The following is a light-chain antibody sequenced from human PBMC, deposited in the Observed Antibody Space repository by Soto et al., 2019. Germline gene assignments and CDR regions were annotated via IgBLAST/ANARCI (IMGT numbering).Light chain of an antibody. CDR2: KAS. CDR3: QQYNSLYP. CDR1: QRISSW. J-gene: IGKJ2*01. V-gene: IGKV1-5*03. Sequence: DIQMTQSPSTLSASVGDRVTITCRASQRISSWLAWYQQKPGKTPKLLIYKASSLDSGVPSRFSGSGSGTDFTLNISSRQPDYFATYYCQQYNSLYPFGEGTKLEIK.